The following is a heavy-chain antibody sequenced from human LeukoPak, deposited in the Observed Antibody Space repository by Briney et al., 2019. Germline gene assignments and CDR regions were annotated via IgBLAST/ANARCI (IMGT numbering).Heavy chain of an antibody. CDR1: GGFITSYY. V-gene: IGHV4-4*07. J-gene: IGHJ6*03. D-gene: IGHD3-10*01. CDR3: ARGEETGGARLGYYYYYMDV. Sequence: SETLSLTWTVAGGFITSYYWGSIRQPAGEGLDYIGRISSSGTTNYNRSLRGRVTITLDKSNNQFSLKLTSVTAADTAIYYCARGEETGGARLGYYYYYMDVWGKGATVTVSS. CDR2: ISSSGTT.